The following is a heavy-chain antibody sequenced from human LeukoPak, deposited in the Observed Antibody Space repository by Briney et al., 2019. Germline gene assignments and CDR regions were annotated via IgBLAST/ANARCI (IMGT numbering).Heavy chain of an antibody. Sequence: PGRSLRLSCSPAAFTFSINWMHWVRHAPGKGLMWVSRINIDGSSTTYADSVKGRFTISRDNAKNTLYLKMNSLRAEDTAVYYCARVGEDTVADYYGMDVWGKGTTVTVSS. CDR2: INIDGSST. V-gene: IGHV3-74*01. J-gene: IGHJ6*04. D-gene: IGHD5-12*01. CDR3: ARVGEDTVADYYGMDV. CDR1: AFTFSINW.